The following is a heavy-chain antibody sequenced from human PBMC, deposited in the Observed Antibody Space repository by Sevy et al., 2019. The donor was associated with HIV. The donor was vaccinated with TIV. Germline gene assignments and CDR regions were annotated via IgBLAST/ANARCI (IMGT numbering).Heavy chain of an antibody. CDR3: ARDRDGSGSSGGYGMDV. V-gene: IGHV3-21*01. Sequence: GGSLRLSCVGSGITFSYYCMHWVRQAPGKGLEWVSPISSNSSNIYYADSLKGRFTISRDNAKKSLYLQMNSLRAEDTAVYYCARDRDGSGSSGGYGMDVWGQGTTVTVSS. J-gene: IGHJ6*02. CDR2: ISSNSSNI. D-gene: IGHD3-10*01. CDR1: GITFSYYC.